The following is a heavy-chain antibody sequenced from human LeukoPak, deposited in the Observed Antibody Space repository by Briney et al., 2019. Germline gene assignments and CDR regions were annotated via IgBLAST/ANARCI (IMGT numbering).Heavy chain of an antibody. V-gene: IGHV3-30-3*01. CDR3: ARVFASAAGGFDY. Sequence: GGSLRLSCAASGFTFSSYAMHWVRQAPGKGLEWVAVTSYDGSNKYCADSVKGRFTISRDNSKNTLYLQMNSLRAEDTAVYYCARVFASAAGGFDYWGQGTLVTVSS. D-gene: IGHD6-13*01. J-gene: IGHJ4*02. CDR2: TSYDGSNK. CDR1: GFTFSSYA.